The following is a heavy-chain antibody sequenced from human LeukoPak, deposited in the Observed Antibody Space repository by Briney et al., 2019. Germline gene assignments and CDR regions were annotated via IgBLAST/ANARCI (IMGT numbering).Heavy chain of an antibody. CDR2: INPNSGGT. Sequence: ASVKVSCKASGYTFTGYYMHWVRQAPGQGLEWMGWINPNSGGTNYAQKFQGRVTMTRDTSISTAYMELSRLRSDDTAVYYCARVRGVVGATETGDAFDIWGQGTMVTVSS. CDR3: ARVRGVVGATETGDAFDI. J-gene: IGHJ3*02. D-gene: IGHD1-26*01. CDR1: GYTFTGYY. V-gene: IGHV1-2*02.